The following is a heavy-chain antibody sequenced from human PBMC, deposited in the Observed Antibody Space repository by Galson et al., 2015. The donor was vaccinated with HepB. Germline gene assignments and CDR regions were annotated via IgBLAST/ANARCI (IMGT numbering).Heavy chain of an antibody. CDR2: ISSDGSKN. V-gene: IGHV3-30*04. Sequence: SLRLSCAASGFTFRTYTFHWFRQAPGKGLEWVALISSDGSKNNYADSARGRFTISSDNSWNTVYLQMSSLRREDTAVYYCARAENCGGGECWLDAYWGLGTLVTVSS. CDR1: GFTFRTYT. D-gene: IGHD2-21*01. J-gene: IGHJ4*02. CDR3: ARAENCGGGECWLDAY.